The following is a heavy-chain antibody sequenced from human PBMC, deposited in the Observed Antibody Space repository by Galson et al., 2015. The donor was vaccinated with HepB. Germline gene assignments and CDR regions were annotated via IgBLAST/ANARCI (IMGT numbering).Heavy chain of an antibody. V-gene: IGHV3-9*01. CDR2: ISWNSGNI. D-gene: IGHD4-17*01. J-gene: IGHJ3*01. Sequence: SLRLSCAGSGFIFDDYTMHWVRQVPGKGLEWVSRISWNSGNIGYADSVKGRFTISRANAENSLFLQMDSLTAEDTALYYCAKDMGHGDYGWAFDVWGQGTMVIVSS. CDR1: GFIFDDYT. CDR3: AKDMGHGDYGWAFDV.